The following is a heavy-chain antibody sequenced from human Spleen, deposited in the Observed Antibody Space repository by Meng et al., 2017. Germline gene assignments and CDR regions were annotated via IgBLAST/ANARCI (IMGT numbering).Heavy chain of an antibody. Sequence: QGRLVQSGAEVKKPGASVKVSCKASGYTFTGYYMHWVRQAPGQGLEWMGMINPSGGFTTYAHKFQGRVTMTRDTSTSTVSMELSSLRSEDTAVYYCARDEDISAAGKLFGDYWGQGTLVTVSS. J-gene: IGHJ4*02. V-gene: IGHV1-46*01. CDR1: GYTFTGYY. CDR3: ARDEDISAAGKLFGDY. CDR2: INPSGGFT. D-gene: IGHD6-13*01.